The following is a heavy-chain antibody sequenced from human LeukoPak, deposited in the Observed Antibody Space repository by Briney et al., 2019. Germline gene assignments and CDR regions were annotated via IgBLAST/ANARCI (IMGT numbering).Heavy chain of an antibody. Sequence: SETLSLTCTVSGGSLSSYYWSWIRQPPGKGLEWIGYIYYSGSTNNNPSLKSRVTISVDTSKNQFSLKLSSVTAADTAVYYCARGSDYYDSSGYYSAFDIWGQGTMVTVSS. CDR2: IYYSGST. V-gene: IGHV4-59*01. CDR3: ARGSDYYDSSGYYSAFDI. CDR1: GGSLSSYY. J-gene: IGHJ3*02. D-gene: IGHD3-22*01.